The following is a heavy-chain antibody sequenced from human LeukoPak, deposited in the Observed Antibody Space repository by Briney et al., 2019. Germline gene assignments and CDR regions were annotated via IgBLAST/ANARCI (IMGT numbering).Heavy chain of an antibody. Sequence: SETLSLTCAVYGGSFSDYSWTWIRQPPGKGLQWIGEMNPSGSTNYNPSLKSRVTISVDTSKNQFSLELSSVTAADTAVYYCARGRQDVTMIVVVMTAVSYYLDVWGKGTTVTVS. V-gene: IGHV4-34*01. CDR1: GGSFSDYS. D-gene: IGHD3-22*01. J-gene: IGHJ6*03. CDR2: MNPSGST. CDR3: ARGRQDVTMIVVVMTAVSYYLDV.